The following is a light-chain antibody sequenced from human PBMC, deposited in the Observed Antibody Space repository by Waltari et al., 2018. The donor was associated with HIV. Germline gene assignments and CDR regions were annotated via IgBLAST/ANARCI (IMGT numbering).Light chain of an antibody. J-gene: IGLJ2*01. V-gene: IGLV3-1*01. CDR3: QAWDNSNVV. CDR2: QDN. Sequence: SYELTQPPSVSVSPGQTASISCSGDKLGDNYACWYQQRRGQSPVLVIYQDNNRPSGIPERFSGSNSGNTATLTISGTQAMDEADYYCQAWDNSNVVFGGGTKLTVL. CDR1: KLGDNY.